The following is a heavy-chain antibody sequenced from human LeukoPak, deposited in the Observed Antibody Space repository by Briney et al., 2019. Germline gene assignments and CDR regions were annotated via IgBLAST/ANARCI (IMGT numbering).Heavy chain of an antibody. J-gene: IGHJ4*02. V-gene: IGHV1-69*13. CDR3: AWGGLRFLEWLEFDY. CDR2: IIPIFGTA. D-gene: IGHD3-3*01. Sequence: GASVKVSCKASGYTFTGYYMHWVRQAPGQGLEWMGGIIPIFGTANYAQKFQGRVTITADESTSTAYMELSSLRSEDTAVYYCAWGGLRFLEWLEFDYWGQGTLVTVSS. CDR1: GYTFTGYY.